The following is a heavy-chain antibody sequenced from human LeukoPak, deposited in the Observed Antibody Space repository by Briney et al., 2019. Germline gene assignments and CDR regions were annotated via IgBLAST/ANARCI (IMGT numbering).Heavy chain of an antibody. J-gene: IGHJ6*02. V-gene: IGHV4-61*01. CDR2: IYNSVRT. CDR1: GGSVSSGSYY. D-gene: IGHD5-12*01. Sequence: SETLSLTCIVPGGSVSSGSYYWSWIRQPPGKGLEWIGYIYNSVRTNYNPSLKSRVTISVDTSKNRLSLKLSSVTAADTAVYFCVRDLVATIDHYYYGMDVWGQGTTVTVSS. CDR3: VRDLVATIDHYYYGMDV.